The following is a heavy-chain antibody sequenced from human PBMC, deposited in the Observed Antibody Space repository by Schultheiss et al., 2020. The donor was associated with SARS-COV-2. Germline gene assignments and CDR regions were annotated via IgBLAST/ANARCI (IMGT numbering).Heavy chain of an antibody. J-gene: IGHJ6*02. CDR2: IYHSGST. D-gene: IGHD2-2*01. V-gene: IGHV4-30-2*01. CDR3: ARAPAWDYGMDV. CDR1: GGSISSGGYS. Sequence: SQTLSLTCAVSGGSISSGGYSWSWIRQPPGKGLEWIGYIYHSGSTYYNPSLKSRVTISVDRSKNQFSLKLSSVTAADTAVYYCARAPAWDYGMDVWGQGTTVTVSS.